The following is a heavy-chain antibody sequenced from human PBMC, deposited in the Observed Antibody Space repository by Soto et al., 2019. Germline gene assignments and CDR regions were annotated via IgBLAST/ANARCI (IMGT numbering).Heavy chain of an antibody. Sequence: QVQLQESGPGLVKPSQTLTLTCTVSGGTIRSGGHYWSWIRQVPGKGLQWMGYIHYSGTTYSNPSLKSRLTSSVDKSANQFSLRLSSVTAADTAVYYCARMPYYDFLTGNIGDYYYGVDVWGQGTTVTVSS. CDR1: GGTIRSGGHY. J-gene: IGHJ6*02. CDR3: ARMPYYDFLTGNIGDYYYGVDV. CDR2: IHYSGTT. V-gene: IGHV4-31*03. D-gene: IGHD3-9*01.